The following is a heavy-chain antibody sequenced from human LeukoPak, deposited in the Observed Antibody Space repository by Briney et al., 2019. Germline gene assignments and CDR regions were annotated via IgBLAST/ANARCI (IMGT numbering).Heavy chain of an antibody. CDR3: AKDRLTGPSRPYGMDV. CDR2: ISYDGSNK. D-gene: IGHD3-16*01. Sequence: GGSLRLSCAASGFTFSSYGMHWVRQAPGKGLEWVAVISYDGSNKYYADSVKGRFTISRDNSKNTLYLQMNSLRAEDTAVYYCAKDRLTGPSRPYGMDVWGQGTTVTVSS. V-gene: IGHV3-30*18. J-gene: IGHJ6*02. CDR1: GFTFSSYG.